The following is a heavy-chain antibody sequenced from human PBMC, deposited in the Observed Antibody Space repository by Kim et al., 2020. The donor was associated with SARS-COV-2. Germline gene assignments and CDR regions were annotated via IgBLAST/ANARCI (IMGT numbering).Heavy chain of an antibody. CDR3: ARGGVDTAMGADY. V-gene: IGHV1-46*01. J-gene: IGHJ4*02. Sequence: YAQKFQGRVTMTRDTSTSTVYMELSSLRSEDTAVYYCARGGVDTAMGADYWGQGTLVTVSS. D-gene: IGHD5-18*01.